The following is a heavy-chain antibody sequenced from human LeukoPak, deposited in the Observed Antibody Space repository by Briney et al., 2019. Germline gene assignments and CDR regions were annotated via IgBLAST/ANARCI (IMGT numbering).Heavy chain of an antibody. CDR1: GGSISSYY. V-gene: IGHV4-59*08. J-gene: IGHJ2*01. CDR2: IYYSGST. D-gene: IGHD2-21*02. Sequence: PSETLSLTCTVSGGSISSYYWSWIRQPPGKGLEWIGYIYYSGSTNYNPSLKSRVTISVDTSKNQFSPKLSSVTAADTAVYYCARQGDPQHIVVVTAGWYFDLWGRGTLVTVSS. CDR3: ARQGDPQHIVVVTAGWYFDL.